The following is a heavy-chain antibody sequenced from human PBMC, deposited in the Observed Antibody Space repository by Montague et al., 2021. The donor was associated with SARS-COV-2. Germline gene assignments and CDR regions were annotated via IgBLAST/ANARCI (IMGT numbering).Heavy chain of an antibody. D-gene: IGHD2-2*01. V-gene: IGHV1-2*01. Sequence: SVKVSCKASGYTFTAFYMHWVRQAPGQGLEWMGNINPNSGGAEYAQKFQGRVTITRDTSINTAYMELTNLQSDDTGMYYCAKSTYEEWGQGTLVTVSS. J-gene: IGHJ4*02. CDR3: AKSTYEE. CDR1: GYTFTAFY. CDR2: INPNSGGA.